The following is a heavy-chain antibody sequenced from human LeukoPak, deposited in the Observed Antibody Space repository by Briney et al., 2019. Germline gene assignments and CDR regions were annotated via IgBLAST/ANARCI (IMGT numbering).Heavy chain of an antibody. CDR1: GFTFSSYG. D-gene: IGHD1-7*01. CDR3: AKDKLELLFDY. J-gene: IGHJ4*02. Sequence: GGSLRLSCAASGFTFSSYGMHWVRQAPGKGLEWVTFIRYDGGNKYYADSVKGRFTISRDNSKNTLYLQMNSLRAEDTAVYYCAKDKLELLFDYCGQGTLVTVSS. V-gene: IGHV3-30*02. CDR2: IRYDGGNK.